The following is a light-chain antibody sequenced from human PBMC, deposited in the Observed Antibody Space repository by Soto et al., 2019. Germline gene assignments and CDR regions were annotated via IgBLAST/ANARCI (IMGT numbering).Light chain of an antibody. J-gene: IGLJ1*01. CDR3: QVWDSSSDHYV. CDR2: DDS. Sequence: SYELTQPPSVSVAPSQTARITCGGNNIATKTVHWYQQKPGQAPVLVVYDDSDRPSGIPERFSGSNSGDTATLTISRVEAGDEADYYCQVWDSSSDHYVFGTGTQLTVL. V-gene: IGLV3-21*02. CDR1: NIATKT.